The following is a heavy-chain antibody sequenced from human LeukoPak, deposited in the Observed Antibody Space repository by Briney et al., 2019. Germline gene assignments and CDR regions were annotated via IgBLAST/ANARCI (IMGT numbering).Heavy chain of an antibody. CDR3: AKYYYDSSGLSRHFDY. CDR2: ISGSGGST. D-gene: IGHD3-22*01. V-gene: IGHV3-23*01. CDR1: GFTFSSYA. J-gene: IGHJ4*02. Sequence: PGGSLRLSCAASGFTFSSYAMSWVRQAPGKGLEWVSAISGSGGSTYYADSVKGRFTISRDNSKNTLYPQMNSLRAEDTAVYYCAKYYYDSSGLSRHFDYWGQGTLVTVSS.